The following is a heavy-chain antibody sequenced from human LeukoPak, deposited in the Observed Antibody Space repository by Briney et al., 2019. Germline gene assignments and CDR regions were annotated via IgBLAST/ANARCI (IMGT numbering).Heavy chain of an antibody. CDR2: ISGSGGST. Sequence: GGSLRLSCAASGFTFSSYARSWVRQAPGKGLEWVSAISGSGGSTYYADSVKGRFTISRDNSKNTLYLQMNSLRAEDTAVYYCANPVRGGLAANWGQGTLVTVSS. CDR3: ANPVRGGLAAN. V-gene: IGHV3-23*01. J-gene: IGHJ4*02. D-gene: IGHD3-10*01. CDR1: GFTFSSYA.